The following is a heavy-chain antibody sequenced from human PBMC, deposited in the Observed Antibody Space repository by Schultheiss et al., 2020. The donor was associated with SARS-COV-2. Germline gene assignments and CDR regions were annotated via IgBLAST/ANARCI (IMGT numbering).Heavy chain of an antibody. CDR1: GYSISSGYY. V-gene: IGHV4-38-2*01. D-gene: IGHD2-15*01. CDR2: LHSSEST. CDR3: ARREEGCSGGSCYEYFHH. J-gene: IGHJ1*01. Sequence: SETLSLTCAVSGYSISSGYYWAWIRQPPGKGLEWIGTLHSSESTYYNPSLNSRVTISVDPSKNQFSLKLSSVTAADTAVYYCARREEGCSGGSCYEYFHHWGQGTLVTVSS.